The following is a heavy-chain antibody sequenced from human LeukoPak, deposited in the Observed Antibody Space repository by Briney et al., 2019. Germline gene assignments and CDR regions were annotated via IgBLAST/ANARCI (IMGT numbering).Heavy chain of an antibody. V-gene: IGHV4-59*12. J-gene: IGHJ4*02. D-gene: IGHD2-2*01. CDR1: GGSISSYY. Sequence: SETLSLTCTVSGGSISSYYWNWIRQPPGKGLEWIGYIYDSGTTNYNPSLKSRVSMSVDTSKNQFSLKLSSVTAADTAVYYCARERREQLLPPYTRLLTYFDYWGQGTLVTVSS. CDR3: ARERREQLLPPYTRLLTYFDY. CDR2: IYDSGTT.